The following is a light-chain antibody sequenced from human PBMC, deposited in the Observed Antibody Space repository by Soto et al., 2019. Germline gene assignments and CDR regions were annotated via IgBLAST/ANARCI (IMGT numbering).Light chain of an antibody. J-gene: IGKJ5*01. CDR2: AAS. V-gene: IGKV1-9*01. Sequence: DIQLTQSPSFLSASLAYRFTITCRASQGISNYLAWYQQRPGKAPKLLIYAASTLQTGVPSRFSGSGSGTEFTLTISSLQPEDFATYHCQQLTSYPRSTFGQGTRLEIK. CDR3: QQLTSYPRST. CDR1: QGISNY.